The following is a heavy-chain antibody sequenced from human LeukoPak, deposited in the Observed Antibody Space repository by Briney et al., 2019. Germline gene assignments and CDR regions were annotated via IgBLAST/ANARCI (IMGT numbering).Heavy chain of an antibody. J-gene: IGHJ4*02. Sequence: GGSLRLSCAASGFTFRDYYMSWIRQAPGKGLEWVSYISSSGSTKYYADSVKGRFTISRDNAKNSYLQMISLRAEDTAVYYCARDGHAYGRGSPHYWGQGTLVTVSS. CDR1: GFTFRDYY. D-gene: IGHD3-10*01. V-gene: IGHV3-11*01. CDR2: ISSSGSTK. CDR3: ARDGHAYGRGSPHY.